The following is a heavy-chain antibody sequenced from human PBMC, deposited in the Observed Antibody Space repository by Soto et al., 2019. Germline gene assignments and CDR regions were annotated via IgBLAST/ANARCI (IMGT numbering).Heavy chain of an antibody. CDR1: GYSFSTYD. V-gene: IGHV1-8*01. CDR2: VNPKSGNT. D-gene: IGHD2-2*02. Sequence: QVQLVQSGAEVKKPGASVKVSCKASGYSFSTYDINWVRQAAGQGLEWMGWVNPKSGNTDYAQRFRGRVTMTSNTSISTAYMELSALTAEDPAVYYCVRPYCDSTSCYTDWFDPWGQGTLVTVSS. J-gene: IGHJ5*02. CDR3: VRPYCDSTSCYTDWFDP.